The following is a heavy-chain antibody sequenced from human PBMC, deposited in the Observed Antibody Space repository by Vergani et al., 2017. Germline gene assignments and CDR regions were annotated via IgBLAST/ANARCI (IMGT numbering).Heavy chain of an antibody. CDR1: GGSISNYY. V-gene: IGHV4-59*01. J-gene: IGHJ6*02. CDR2: IYYSGST. D-gene: IGHD3-16*01. Sequence: QVQLQESGPGLVKPSETLSLNCTGSGGSISNYYWSWIRQPPGKGLELIGYIYYSGSTTNNPSLKSRVTISVDTSKNQFSLKLSSVTAEDTAVYYCARNWGGYYYYGMDVWGQGTTVTVSS. CDR3: ARNWGGYYYYGMDV.